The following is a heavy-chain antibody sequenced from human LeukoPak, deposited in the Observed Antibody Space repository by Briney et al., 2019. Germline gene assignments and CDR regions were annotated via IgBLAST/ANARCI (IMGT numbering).Heavy chain of an antibody. CDR3: ARDPGAFPYFFDS. CDR2: ISGDGVSP. J-gene: IGHJ4*02. Sequence: GGSLRLSCSASGFTFNNYALSWVRQTPGKGLECVSAISGDGVSPYYADSVRGRFTISRDNSKNTLYLQMNSLRVEDTAVYFCARDPGAFPYFFDSWGQGTLVTVSS. V-gene: IGHV3-23*01. D-gene: IGHD4/OR15-4a*01. CDR1: GFTFNNYA.